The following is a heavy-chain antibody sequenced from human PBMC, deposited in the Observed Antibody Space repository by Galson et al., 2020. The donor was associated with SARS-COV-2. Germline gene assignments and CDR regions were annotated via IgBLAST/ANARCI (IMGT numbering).Heavy chain of an antibody. CDR3: ATDRPRYCSGGSCYSYRIDYVDY. V-gene: IGHV1-24*01. J-gene: IGHJ4*02. D-gene: IGHD2-15*01. CDR2: FDPEDGET. Sequence: ASVKVSCKVSGYNLTELSMHWVRQAPGKGLEWMGGFDPEDGETIYAQKFQGRVTMTEDTSTDTAYMELSSLRSEDTAVYYCATDRPRYCSGGSCYSYRIDYVDYWGQGTLVTVSS. CDR1: GYNLTELS.